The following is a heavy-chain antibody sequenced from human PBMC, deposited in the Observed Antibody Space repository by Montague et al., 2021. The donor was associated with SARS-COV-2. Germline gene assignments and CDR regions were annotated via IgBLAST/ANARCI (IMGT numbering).Heavy chain of an antibody. CDR3: TSGREGNYNVMDV. J-gene: IGHJ6*02. V-gene: IGHV6-1*01. Sequence: CAISGDSVASNSATWKWVTQSPSRGLEWLGRTYYRSKWYNDYAVSVRGRVTINPDTSKNQFSLQLNSVTPEDTAIYYCTSGREGNYNVMDVWGQGTTVTVSS. CDR1: GDSVASNSAT. CDR2: TYYRSKWYN. D-gene: IGHD1-1*01.